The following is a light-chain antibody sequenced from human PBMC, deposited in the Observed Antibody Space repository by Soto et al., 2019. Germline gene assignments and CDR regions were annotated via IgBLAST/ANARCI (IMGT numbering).Light chain of an antibody. Sequence: EIVLTQSPATLSLSPGERATLSCRASQSVSSYLAWYQQKPGQAPRLLIDDASNRATGIPARFSGSGSGTDFTLTISSLAPEDYAVYYCQQRSNWPWTFGQGTTVEIK. CDR1: QSVSSY. V-gene: IGKV3-11*01. CDR2: DAS. J-gene: IGKJ1*01. CDR3: QQRSNWPWT.